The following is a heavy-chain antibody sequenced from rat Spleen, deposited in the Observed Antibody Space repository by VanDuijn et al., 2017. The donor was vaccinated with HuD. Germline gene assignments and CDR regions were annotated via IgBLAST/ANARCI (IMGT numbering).Heavy chain of an antibody. CDR1: GFTFSDYY. Sequence: EVQLAESGGGLVQPGRSLKLSCAASGFTFSDYYMAWVRQAPTKGLEWVASISFDGSHTYYRDSVKGRFTISRDNAKNTLYLQVDSLRSEDTATYYCASITSAAYFDYWGQGVMVTVSS. CDR2: ISFDGSHT. J-gene: IGHJ2*01. D-gene: IGHD1-2*01. V-gene: IGHV5-25*01. CDR3: ASITSAAYFDY.